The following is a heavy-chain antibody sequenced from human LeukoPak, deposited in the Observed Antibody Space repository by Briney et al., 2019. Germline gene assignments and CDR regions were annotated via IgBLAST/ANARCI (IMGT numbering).Heavy chain of an antibody. CDR3: ARGGGPFDY. J-gene: IGHJ4*02. CDR2: INWNGGST. V-gene: IGHV3-20*04. Sequence: GGSLRLSCAASGLTFDDFTMHWVRQVPGKGLEWVSGINWNGGSTGYADSVKGRFTISRDNAKNSLYLQMNSLRAEDTAVYYCARGGGPFDYWGQGTLVTVSS. D-gene: IGHD3-16*01. CDR1: GLTFDDFT.